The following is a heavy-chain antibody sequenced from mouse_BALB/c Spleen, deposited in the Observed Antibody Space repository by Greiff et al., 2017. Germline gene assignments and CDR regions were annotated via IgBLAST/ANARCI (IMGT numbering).Heavy chain of an antibody. CDR2: ISSGSSTI. CDR1: GFTFSSFG. Sequence: EVHLVESGGGLVQPGGSRKLSCAASGFTFSSFGMHWVRQAPEKGLEWVAYISSGSSTIYYADTVKGRFTISRDNPKNTLFLQMTSLRSEDTAMYYCARALRGYAMDYWGQGTSVTVSS. D-gene: IGHD2-4*01. CDR3: ARALRGYAMDY. J-gene: IGHJ4*01. V-gene: IGHV5-17*02.